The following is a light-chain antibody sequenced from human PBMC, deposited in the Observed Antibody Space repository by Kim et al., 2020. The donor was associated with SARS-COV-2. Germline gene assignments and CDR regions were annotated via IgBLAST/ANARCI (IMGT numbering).Light chain of an antibody. V-gene: IGLV3-19*01. J-gene: IGLJ3*02. CDR1: SLRNWH. CDR2: SKN. Sequence: VALGQTVKITCQGDSLRNWHGSWFQQKPGQAPRLVIYSKNNRPSGIPDRFSGFTSGDTASLTITGAQAEDEADYYCNCRDNSHNVMFGGGTQLTVL. CDR3: NCRDNSHNVM.